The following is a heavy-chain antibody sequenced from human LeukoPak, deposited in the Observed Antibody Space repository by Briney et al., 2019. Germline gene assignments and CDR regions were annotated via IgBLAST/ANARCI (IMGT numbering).Heavy chain of an antibody. CDR1: GYTFTSYG. J-gene: IGHJ4*02. Sequence: ASVKVSCKASGYTFTSYGINWVRQAPGQGLEWVGWISANNGNTKYNTKYAQNLQGRVTMTTDISTSTAYMELRTLRSDDTAVYYCARDRDRSGSQSYWGQGTLVTVSS. CDR3: ARDRDRSGSQSY. V-gene: IGHV1-18*01. D-gene: IGHD1-26*01. CDR2: ISANNGNTKYNT.